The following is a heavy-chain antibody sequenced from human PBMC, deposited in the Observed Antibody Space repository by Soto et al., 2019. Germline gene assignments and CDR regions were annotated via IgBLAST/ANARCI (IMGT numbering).Heavy chain of an antibody. CDR2: MHYTGST. V-gene: IGHV4-39*07. CDR1: GGSIRTSSHY. CDR3: ARDNGYSYGYTLDH. Sequence: SETLSLTCTVSGGSIRTSSHYWGWIRQTPGKGLEWVGSMHYTGSTYYNPSLKSRLAIPVDTSKNQFSLKLTSVTAADTAVYYCARDNGYSYGYTLDHWGQGTLVTVSS. J-gene: IGHJ4*02. D-gene: IGHD5-18*01.